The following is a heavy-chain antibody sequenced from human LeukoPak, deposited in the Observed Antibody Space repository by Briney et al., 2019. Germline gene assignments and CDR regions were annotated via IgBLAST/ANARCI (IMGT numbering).Heavy chain of an antibody. V-gene: IGHV4-39*07. J-gene: IGHJ4*02. D-gene: IGHD3-3*01. CDR3: AGYRLPPSYYDFWSGYSD. CDR1: GGSISSSSYY. CDR2: IYYSGST. Sequence: SETLSLTCTVSGGSISSSSYYWGWIRQPPGKGLEWIGSIYYSGSTYYNPSLKSRVTISVDTSKNQFSLKLSSVTAADTAVYYCAGYRLPPSYYDFWSGYSDWGQGTLVTVSS.